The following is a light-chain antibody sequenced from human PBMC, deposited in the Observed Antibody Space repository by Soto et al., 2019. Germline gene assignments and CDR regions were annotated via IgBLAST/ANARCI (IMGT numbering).Light chain of an antibody. Sequence: QSALTQPASVSGSPGQSITISCTGTSSDVGAYDYVSWFQQHPGKAPKLIIYEVSYRPSGVSSRFSGSKSGNRASLTISGLQAEDEADYYCSSYTSSSLYVFGTGTKVTVL. CDR1: SSDVGAYDY. CDR3: SSYTSSSLYV. V-gene: IGLV2-14*01. J-gene: IGLJ1*01. CDR2: EVS.